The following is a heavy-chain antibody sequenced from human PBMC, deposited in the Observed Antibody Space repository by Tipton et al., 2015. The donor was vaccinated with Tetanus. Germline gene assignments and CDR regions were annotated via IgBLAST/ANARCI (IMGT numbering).Heavy chain of an antibody. J-gene: IGHJ4*02. CDR3: AGVTAQRTELYFDH. D-gene: IGHD6-13*01. V-gene: IGHV4-61*05. CDR1: GVSMNTNTYY. Sequence: TLSLTCSVSGVSMNTNTYYWGWIRQPPGKGLEWIGYVYYTGSTNHNPSLKSRVTISMDRSKNQISLQLTSATAADTAVYFCAGVTAQRTELYFDHWGQGTLVTVSS. CDR2: VYYTGST.